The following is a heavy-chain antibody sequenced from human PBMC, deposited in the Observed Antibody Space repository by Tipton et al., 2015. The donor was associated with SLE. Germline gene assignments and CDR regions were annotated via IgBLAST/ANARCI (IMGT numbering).Heavy chain of an antibody. CDR2: VNPSGCST. D-gene: IGHD2-21*01. J-gene: IGHJ4*02. Sequence: QLVQSGAEVKKPGASVKVSCKASGYTFTSYYIHWVRQAPGQGLEWMGLVNPSGCSTSYGQKVQDRVTMTRDTSTSAAYMELRSLRSDDTAVYYCTRGDHSWYFDFWGQGTLVTVSS. CDR3: TRGDHSWYFDF. V-gene: IGHV1-46*01. CDR1: GYTFTSYY.